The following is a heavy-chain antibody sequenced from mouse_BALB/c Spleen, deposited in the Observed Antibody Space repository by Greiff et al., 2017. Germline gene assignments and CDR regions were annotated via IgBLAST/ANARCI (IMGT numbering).Heavy chain of an antibody. D-gene: IGHD1-1*01. V-gene: IGHV6-6*02. CDR1: GFTFSNYW. J-gene: IGHJ2*01. CDR3: TPSHPYYGSSHFDY. CDR2: IRLKSNNYAT. Sequence: EVKVEESGGGLVQPGGSMKLSCVASGFTFSNYWMNWVRQSPEKGLEWVAEIRLKSNNYATHYAESVKGRFTISRDDSKSSVYLQMNNLRAEDTGIYYCTPSHPYYGSSHFDYWGQGTTLTVSS.